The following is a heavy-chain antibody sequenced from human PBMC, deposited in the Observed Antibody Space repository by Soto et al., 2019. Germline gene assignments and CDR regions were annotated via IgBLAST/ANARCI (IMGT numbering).Heavy chain of an antibody. D-gene: IGHD2-2*01. CDR1: GFTFSSYG. CDR3: ARDEGYCISTSCYRDYYYYGMDV. Sequence: GGSLRLSCAASGFTFSSYGMHWVRQAPGKGLEWVAVIWYDGSNKYYADSVKGRFTISRDNSKNTLYLQMNSLRAEDTAVYYCARDEGYCISTSCYRDYYYYGMDVWGQGTTVTVSS. V-gene: IGHV3-33*01. J-gene: IGHJ6*02. CDR2: IWYDGSNK.